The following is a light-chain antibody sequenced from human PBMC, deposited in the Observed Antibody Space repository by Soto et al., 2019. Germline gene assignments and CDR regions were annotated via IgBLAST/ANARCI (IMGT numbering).Light chain of an antibody. J-gene: IGKJ1*01. CDR3: MQALQTPKT. CDR2: KVS. Sequence: DVVMTQSPLSLPVTLGQPASISCRSSQGLVYSDGNTDLNCFHQRPGQSPRRLSYKVSNRDSGVPDRFSGIGSGTDFTLKISRVDAEDVGVYYCMQALQTPKTFGQGTKVDIK. V-gene: IGKV2-30*01. CDR1: QGLVYSDGNTD.